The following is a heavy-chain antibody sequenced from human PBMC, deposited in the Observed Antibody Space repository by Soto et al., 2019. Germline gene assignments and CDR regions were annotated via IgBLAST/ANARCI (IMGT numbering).Heavy chain of an antibody. V-gene: IGHV1-69*13. CDR2: IIPIFGTA. J-gene: IGHJ6*02. CDR3: ANGDFWSGYSDYYYYGMDV. D-gene: IGHD3-3*01. CDR1: GCPLSSYA. Sequence: ASVKVSCRASGCPLSSYAISWVRHAPGQGLEWMGGIIPIFGTANYAQKFQGRVTITADESTSTAYMELSSLRSEDTAVYYCANGDFWSGYSDYYYYGMDVWGQGTTVTVSS.